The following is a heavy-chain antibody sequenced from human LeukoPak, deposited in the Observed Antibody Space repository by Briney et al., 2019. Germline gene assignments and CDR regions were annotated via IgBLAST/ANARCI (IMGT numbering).Heavy chain of an antibody. Sequence: PSETLSLTCTVSGGSLSSGSYYWGWLRQPAGKGLEWIGRISTSGSTNYNPSLKSRVTISVDTSKNQFSLRLSSVTAADTAVYYCAGGGGSYFDYWGQGTLVTVSS. D-gene: IGHD1-26*01. V-gene: IGHV4-61*02. J-gene: IGHJ4*02. CDR2: ISTSGST. CDR3: AGGGGSYFDY. CDR1: GGSLSSGSYY.